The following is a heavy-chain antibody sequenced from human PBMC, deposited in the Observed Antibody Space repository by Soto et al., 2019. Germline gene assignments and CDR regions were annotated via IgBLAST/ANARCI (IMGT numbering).Heavy chain of an antibody. CDR2: INIDGSDT. V-gene: IGHV3-74*01. Sequence: PGGSLRLSCAASGFTFTSYWMHWVRQVPGKGLVWVSHINIDGSDTTYADSVKGRFTISRDNAKNSLYLQMNSLRAEDTAVYYCASADYYGSGSYGYWGQGTLVTVSS. D-gene: IGHD3-10*01. CDR1: GFTFTSYW. J-gene: IGHJ4*02. CDR3: ASADYYGSGSYGY.